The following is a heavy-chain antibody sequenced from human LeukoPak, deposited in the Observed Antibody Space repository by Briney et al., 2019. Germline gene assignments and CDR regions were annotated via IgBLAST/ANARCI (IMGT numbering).Heavy chain of an antibody. Sequence: SETLSLTCAVYGGSFSGYYWSWIRQPPGKGLEWIGEINHSGSTNYNPSLKSRVTISVDTSKNQFSLKLSSVTAADTAVYYCARLSSLANIAARGRTWLDPWGQGSLVTVSS. D-gene: IGHD6-6*01. J-gene: IGHJ5*02. CDR3: ARLSSLANIAARGRTWLDP. V-gene: IGHV4-34*01. CDR2: INHSGST. CDR1: GGSFSGYY.